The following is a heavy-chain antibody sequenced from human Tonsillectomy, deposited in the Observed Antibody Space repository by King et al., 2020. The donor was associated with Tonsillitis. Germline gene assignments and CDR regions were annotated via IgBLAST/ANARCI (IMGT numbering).Heavy chain of an antibody. D-gene: IGHD1-26*01. J-gene: IGHJ4*02. V-gene: IGHV3-11*01. CDR2: ISRSGRII. Sequence: VQLVESGGGLVKPGGSLRLSCAASGCTFSDYYMSWIRQAPGKGLEWGSYISRSGRIIYYADSVKGRLTISRDNAKNSLYLQMNSLRAEDTAVYYCARIVGATPYFDYWGQGTLVTVSS. CDR1: GCTFSDYY. CDR3: ARIVGATPYFDY.